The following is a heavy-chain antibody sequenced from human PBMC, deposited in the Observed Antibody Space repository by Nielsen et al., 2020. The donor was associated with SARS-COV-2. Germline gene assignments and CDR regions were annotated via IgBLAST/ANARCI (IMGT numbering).Heavy chain of an antibody. J-gene: IGHJ4*02. CDR3: ARGQLRYFNWLLYPSPQFDY. Sequence: SETLSLTFAVYGGSFSGYYWSWIRQPPGKGLEWIGEINHSGSTNYNPSLKTRVTISVDTPKNQFSLKLSSVTAADTAVYYRARGQLRYFNWLLYPSPQFDYWGQGTLVTVSS. CDR1: GGSFSGYY. V-gene: IGHV4-34*01. CDR2: INHSGST. D-gene: IGHD3-9*01.